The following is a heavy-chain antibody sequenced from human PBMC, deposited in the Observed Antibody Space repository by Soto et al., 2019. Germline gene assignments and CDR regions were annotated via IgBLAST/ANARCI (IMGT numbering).Heavy chain of an antibody. CDR1: GFTFSSYA. CDR3: AKCRFLEWLVNLDV. CDR2: ISGSGGSA. D-gene: IGHD3-3*01. Sequence: PGGSLRLSCAASGFTFSSYAMTWVRQAPGKGLDWVSGISGSGGSAYYADSVKGRFTISRENSKNTLYLQMNSLRAEDTAVYYCAKCRFLEWLVNLDVWGQGTTVTVSS. J-gene: IGHJ6*02. V-gene: IGHV3-23*01.